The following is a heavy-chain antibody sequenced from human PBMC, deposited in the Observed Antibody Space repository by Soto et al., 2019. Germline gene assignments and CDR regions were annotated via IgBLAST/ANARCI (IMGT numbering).Heavy chain of an antibody. CDR2: ISTYNGDT. V-gene: IGHV1-18*01. Sequence: QVQLVQSGAEVKKPGASVKVSCKASGYTFTRSGISWVRQAPGQGLEWMGWISTYNGDTNYAQTFQGRVTMTTDTPKSTVHMAVRSLRSDDTAVYYCARGGVAPYYYYGMDVWGQGTPVTVSS. D-gene: IGHD5-12*01. CDR1: GYTFTRSG. CDR3: ARGGVAPYYYYGMDV. J-gene: IGHJ6*02.